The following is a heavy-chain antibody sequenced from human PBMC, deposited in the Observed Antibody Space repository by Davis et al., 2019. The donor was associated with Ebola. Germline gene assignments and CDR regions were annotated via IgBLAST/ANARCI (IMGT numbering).Heavy chain of an antibody. D-gene: IGHD6-13*01. CDR1: GFTFSRYW. CDR2: IKEDGSEK. V-gene: IGHV3-7*01. J-gene: IGHJ4*02. Sequence: GESLKISCAASGFTFSRYWMSWVRQAPGKGLEWVANIKEDGSEKYYVDSMKGRFTISRDNAKNSLYLQMNSLRAEDTAVYYCARVIVAAGTVFVDYFDYWGQGTLVTVSS. CDR3: ARVIVAAGTVFVDYFDY.